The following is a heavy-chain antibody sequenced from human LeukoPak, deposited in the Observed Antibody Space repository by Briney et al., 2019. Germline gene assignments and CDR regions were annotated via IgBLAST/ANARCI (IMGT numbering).Heavy chain of an antibody. D-gene: IGHD2-8*01. J-gene: IGHJ4*02. CDR3: ARHGGYCTNGVCPPDY. V-gene: IGHV4-39*07. CDR1: GGSISSNNYY. Sequence: SETLSLTCTVSGGSISSNNYYWGWIRQPPGKGLEWIGSIYYSGSTYYNPSLKSRVTISVDTSKNQFSLKLSSVTAADTAVYYCARHGGYCTNGVCPPDYWGQGTLVTVSS. CDR2: IYYSGST.